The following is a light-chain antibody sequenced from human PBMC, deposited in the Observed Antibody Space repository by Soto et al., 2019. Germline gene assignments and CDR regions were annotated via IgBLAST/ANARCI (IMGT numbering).Light chain of an antibody. J-gene: IGLJ1*01. Sequence: QSVLTQPASVSGSPGQSITISCTGTSSDVGGFNYVSWYQQHPGKAPKLMIYDVTNRPSGVSYRSSGSKSGNTASLTISGLQAEDEADYYCNSYTSSSTYVFGTGTQLTVL. V-gene: IGLV2-14*03. CDR1: SSDVGGFNY. CDR2: DVT. CDR3: NSYTSSSTYV.